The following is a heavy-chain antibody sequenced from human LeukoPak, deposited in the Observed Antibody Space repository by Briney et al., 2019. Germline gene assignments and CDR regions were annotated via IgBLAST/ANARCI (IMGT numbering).Heavy chain of an antibody. D-gene: IGHD3-10*01. V-gene: IGHV4-34*01. Sequence: SETLSLTCVVYGGSFSDYYWTWIRQPPGKGLEWIGEINHSGRTNYNPSLKSRVTVSLDTSKNQFSLKLNSVTAAATAVYYCARGGRSEYYGSGSHDYWGQGTLVTVSS. CDR1: GGSFSDYY. CDR3: ARGGRSEYYGSGSHDY. J-gene: IGHJ4*02. CDR2: INHSGRT.